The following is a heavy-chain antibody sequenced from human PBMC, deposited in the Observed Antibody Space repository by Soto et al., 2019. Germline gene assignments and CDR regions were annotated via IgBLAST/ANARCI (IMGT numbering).Heavy chain of an antibody. D-gene: IGHD2-15*01. Sequence: EVQLVESGGGLVQPGGSLRLSCAASGFSVSSNYMNWVRQAPGKGLEWVSVIYSGVSTYYADSVKGRFTISRDNSNNRLYRQMITLGAEDTGVYCCEGGWWAHVDCWGQGTLVTVSS. J-gene: IGHJ4*02. CDR1: GFSVSSNY. CDR3: EGGWWAHVDC. V-gene: IGHV3-66*01. CDR2: IYSGVST.